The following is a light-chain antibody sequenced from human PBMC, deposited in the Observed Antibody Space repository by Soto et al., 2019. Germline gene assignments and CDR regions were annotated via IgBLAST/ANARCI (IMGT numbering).Light chain of an antibody. J-gene: IGKJ1*01. CDR1: QSISSW. V-gene: IGKV1-5*01. Sequence: DIQMTQSHSTLSASVGDRVTITCRASQSISSWLAWYQQKPGKAPKLLIYDASSLESGVPSRFSGSGSGTEFTLTISSLQPDDFATYYCQQYNSSPWTFGQGTKV. CDR2: DAS. CDR3: QQYNSSPWT.